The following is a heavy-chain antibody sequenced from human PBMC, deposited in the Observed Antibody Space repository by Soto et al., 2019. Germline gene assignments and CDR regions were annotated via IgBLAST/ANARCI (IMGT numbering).Heavy chain of an antibody. D-gene: IGHD1-1*01. CDR2: ITTTSFTI. J-gene: IGHJ6*02. CDR1: GFSFSTYN. Sequence: PGGSLRLSCEASGFSFSTYNMDWVRQAPGKAPEWIASITTTSFTINYADSVKGRFTISRDNGRNSLFLEMNSLRDEDTAVYYCARDRCFDGTCYSASDSWGQGTTVTVSS. V-gene: IGHV3-48*02. CDR3: ARDRCFDGTCYSASDS.